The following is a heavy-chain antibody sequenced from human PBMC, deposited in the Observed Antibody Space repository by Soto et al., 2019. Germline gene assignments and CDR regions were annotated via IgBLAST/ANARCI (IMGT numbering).Heavy chain of an antibody. J-gene: IGHJ6*03. Sequence: GGSLRLSCVASGFSFKNQDMCWVRQAPGKGLEWVSGISASGEYSYHADSVKGRFTISRDNAKNTLYLQMNSLRAEDTAVYYCARDLSWGSNWYYYMDVWGKGTTVTVSS. D-gene: IGHD7-27*01. V-gene: IGHV3-23*01. CDR1: GFSFKNQD. CDR3: ARDLSWGSNWYYYMDV. CDR2: ISASGEYS.